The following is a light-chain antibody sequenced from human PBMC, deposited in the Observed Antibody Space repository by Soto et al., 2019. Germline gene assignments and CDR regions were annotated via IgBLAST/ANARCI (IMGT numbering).Light chain of an antibody. Sequence: EIVLTQSPGTLSLSPGERATLSCRASQSVSSNYLAWYQQKSGQAPRLLIYGISSRATGIPDRFSGSGSGTDFTLIISRLEPEDFAVYYCQQYGTSRTFGLGTKVEIK. CDR2: GIS. J-gene: IGKJ1*01. V-gene: IGKV3-20*01. CDR1: QSVSSNY. CDR3: QQYGTSRT.